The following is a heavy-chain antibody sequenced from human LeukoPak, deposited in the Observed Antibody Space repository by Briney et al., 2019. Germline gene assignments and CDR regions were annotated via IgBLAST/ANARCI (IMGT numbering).Heavy chain of an antibody. J-gene: IGHJ4*02. V-gene: IGHV3-21*01. CDR1: GFTFSSYN. CDR2: ISSSSSYI. Sequence: GSLRLSCAASGFTFSSYNMNWVRQAPGKGLEWVSSISSSSSYIYYADSVKGRFTISRDNAKNSLYLQMNSLRAEDTAVYYCARDLVGARGFDYWGQGTLVTVSS. D-gene: IGHD1-26*01. CDR3: ARDLVGARGFDY.